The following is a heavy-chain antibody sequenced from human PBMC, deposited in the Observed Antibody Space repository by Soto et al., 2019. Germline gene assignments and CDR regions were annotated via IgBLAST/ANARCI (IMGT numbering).Heavy chain of an antibody. V-gene: IGHV1-18*01. CDR3: ARDQSFDRTYYYGIDV. CDR1: GYPFTHYG. Sequence: QVQLVQSGAEVKMPGASVRVSCKSSGYPFTHYGITWIRQAPGQGLEWMGWISPFNGNTNYGQTVQGRVTLTTETSTSTGYMELRSLRSDDTAVYYCARDQSFDRTYYYGIDVWGQGTTVTVSS. J-gene: IGHJ6*02. CDR2: ISPFNGNT.